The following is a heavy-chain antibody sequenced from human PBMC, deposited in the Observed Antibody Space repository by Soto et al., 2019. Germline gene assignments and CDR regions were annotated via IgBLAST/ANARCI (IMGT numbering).Heavy chain of an antibody. J-gene: IGHJ6*03. D-gene: IGHD3-3*01. CDR1: GGTFSSYT. CDR3: ASGTGGGFWSGYYKPHYYYYYMGV. V-gene: IGHV1-69*02. Sequence: SVKVSCKASGGTFSSYTISWVRQAPGQGLERMGRIIPILGIANYAQKFQGRVTITADKSTSTAYRELSSLRSEDTAVYYCASGTGGGFWSGYYKPHYYYYYMGVWGKGTTVTVSS. CDR2: IIPILGIA.